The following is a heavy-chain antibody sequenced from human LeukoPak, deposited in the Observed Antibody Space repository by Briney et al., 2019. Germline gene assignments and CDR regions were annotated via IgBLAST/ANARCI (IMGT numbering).Heavy chain of an antibody. CDR3: AREVDATTGY. J-gene: IGHJ4*02. CDR1: GFTFSSYS. Sequence: RGSPRLSCAASGFTFSSYSMNWVRQAPGQGLEWVSSISSSSSYIYYADSVKGRFTISRDNAKNSLYLQMNSLRAEDTAVYYCAREVDATTGYWGQGTLVTVSS. D-gene: IGHD1-14*01. V-gene: IGHV3-21*01. CDR2: ISSSSSYI.